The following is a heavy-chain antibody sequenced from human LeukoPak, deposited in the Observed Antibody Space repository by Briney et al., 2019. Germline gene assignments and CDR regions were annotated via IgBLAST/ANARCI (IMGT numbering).Heavy chain of an antibody. CDR3: WRAMQMTTIGPGY. J-gene: IGHJ4*02. Sequence: PGGSLRLSCAASGFSFSTYTMNWVRQAPGKGLEWVSSISGSSVSIYYADSVQGRFTISIDNTKKSLFLQMNRLREKQTPLCICWRAMQMTTIGPGYWREGTVVTVFS. D-gene: IGHD5-24*01. CDR2: ISGSSVSI. CDR1: GFSFSTYT. V-gene: IGHV3-21*04.